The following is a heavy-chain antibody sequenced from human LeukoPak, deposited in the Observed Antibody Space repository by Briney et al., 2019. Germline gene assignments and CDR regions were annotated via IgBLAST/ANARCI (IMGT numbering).Heavy chain of an antibody. CDR3: AVTYYDFWSGYLPTNWFDP. Sequence: SETLSLTCTVSGGSISSGGYYWRWIRQHPGKGQEWIGYIYYSGSTYYNPSLKSRVTISVDTSKNQFSLKLSSVTAADTAVYYCAVTYYDFWSGYLPTNWFDPWGQGTLVTVSS. CDR2: IYYSGST. J-gene: IGHJ5*02. V-gene: IGHV4-31*03. D-gene: IGHD3-3*01. CDR1: GGSISSGGYY.